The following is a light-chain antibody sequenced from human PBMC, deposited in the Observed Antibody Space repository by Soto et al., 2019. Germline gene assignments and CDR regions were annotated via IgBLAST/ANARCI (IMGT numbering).Light chain of an antibody. J-gene: IGKJ1*01. CDR3: QKYNSAPQT. V-gene: IGKV1-27*01. CDR2: AAS. Sequence: DIQMTQSPSSLSASVGDRVTITCRASQDISNFLAWYQQKPEKVPKLLIHAASTLHSGVPSRLSRSGSGTDFNLTISRLQPEDFATYYCQKYNSAPQTFGQGTKVEL. CDR1: QDISNF.